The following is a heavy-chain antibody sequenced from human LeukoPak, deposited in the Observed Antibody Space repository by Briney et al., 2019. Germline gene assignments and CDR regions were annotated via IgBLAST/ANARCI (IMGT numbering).Heavy chain of an antibody. J-gene: IGHJ3*02. D-gene: IGHD2-2*01. V-gene: IGHV1-18*01. Sequence: ASVKVSCKASGYTFTSYGISWVRQAPGQGLEWMGWISAYNGNTNYAQKFQGRVTMTEDTSTDTAYMELSSLRSEDTAVYYCATDKAVVPAAGRDAFDIWGQGTMVTVSS. CDR1: GYTFTSYG. CDR3: ATDKAVVPAAGRDAFDI. CDR2: ISAYNGNT.